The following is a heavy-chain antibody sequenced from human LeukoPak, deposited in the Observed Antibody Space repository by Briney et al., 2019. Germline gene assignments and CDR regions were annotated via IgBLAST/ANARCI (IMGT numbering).Heavy chain of an antibody. CDR1: GGSISSGSYY. D-gene: IGHD5-18*01. J-gene: IGHJ4*02. V-gene: IGHV4-61*02. CDR3: ARERTDTSMDY. Sequence: SETLSLTCTVSGGSISSGSYYWTWIRQPAGKGLEWIGRIYTSGSTNHNPSLKSRVTISLHTSKNQFSLKLISVTAADTAVYFCARERTDTSMDYWGQGTLVTVSS. CDR2: IYTSGST.